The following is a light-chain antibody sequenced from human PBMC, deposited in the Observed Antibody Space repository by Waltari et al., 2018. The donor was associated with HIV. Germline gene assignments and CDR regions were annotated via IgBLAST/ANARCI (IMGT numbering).Light chain of an antibody. J-gene: IGKJ4*01. CDR2: YTA. CDR1: QSGGYY. CDR3: QERSNWPPLT. V-gene: IGKV3-11*01. Sequence: SVLTQSPATLSLSLGERATLSCEDIQSGGYYLAWYHQKPGQASRLPNYYTAIRATGIPARFSGSGSGTDFTLTISSLESEDCAVYYCQERSNWPPLTFGGGTKVEMK.